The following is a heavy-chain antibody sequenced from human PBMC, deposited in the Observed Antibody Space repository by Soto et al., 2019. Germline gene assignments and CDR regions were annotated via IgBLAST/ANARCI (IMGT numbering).Heavy chain of an antibody. CDR3: ARDYDFWSGEPEPHFDY. J-gene: IGHJ4*02. Sequence: ASVKVSCKASGYTFTSYAMHWVRQAPGQRLEWMGWINAGNGNTKYSQKFQGRVTITRDTSASTAYMELSSLRSEDTAVYYCARDYDFWSGEPEPHFDYWGQGTLVTVSS. V-gene: IGHV1-3*01. CDR2: INAGNGNT. CDR1: GYTFTSYA. D-gene: IGHD3-3*01.